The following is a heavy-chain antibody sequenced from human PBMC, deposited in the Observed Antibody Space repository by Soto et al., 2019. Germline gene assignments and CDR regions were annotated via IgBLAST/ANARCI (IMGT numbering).Heavy chain of an antibody. CDR3: ASFDSSGYSFPY. D-gene: IGHD3-22*01. J-gene: IGHJ4*02. V-gene: IGHV3-21*01. CDR2: ISSSSSYI. CDR1: GFTFSSYA. Sequence: GVLRLSCAASGFTFSSYAMSWVRQAPGKGLEWVSSISSSSSYIYYADSVKGRFTISRDNAKNSLYLQMNSLRAEDTAVYYCASFDSSGYSFPYWGQGTLVTVSS.